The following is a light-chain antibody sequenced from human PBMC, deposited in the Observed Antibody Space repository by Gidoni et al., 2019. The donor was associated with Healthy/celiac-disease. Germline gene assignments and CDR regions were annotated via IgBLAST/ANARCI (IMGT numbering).Light chain of an antibody. CDR3: QQSYSTPWT. Sequence: DIHMTQSPSSLSASVGDRVTITCRASQSISSYLNWYQQKPGNAPKLLIYAASSLQSGVPSRFSGSGSGTDFTLTISSLQPEDVATYYCQQSYSTPWTFGQGTKVEIK. J-gene: IGKJ1*01. V-gene: IGKV1-39*01. CDR2: AAS. CDR1: QSISSY.